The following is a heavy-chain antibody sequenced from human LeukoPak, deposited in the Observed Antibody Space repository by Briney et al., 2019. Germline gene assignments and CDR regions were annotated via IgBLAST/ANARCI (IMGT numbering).Heavy chain of an antibody. CDR1: GFSFSSYA. J-gene: IGHJ3*02. V-gene: IGHV3-64D*06. Sequence: PGGSLRLSYSASGFSFSSYAMHWVRQAPGKGLDYVSAISNNGGRTYYADSVKGRFTISRDNSKNTLYLQMSSLRAEDTAVYYCVKGTIVVVPAAMGAAFDIWGQGTMVTVSS. CDR2: ISNNGGRT. D-gene: IGHD2-2*01. CDR3: VKGTIVVVPAAMGAAFDI.